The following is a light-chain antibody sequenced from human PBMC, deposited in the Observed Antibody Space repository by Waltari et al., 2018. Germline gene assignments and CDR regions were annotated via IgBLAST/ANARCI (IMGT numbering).Light chain of an antibody. CDR2: YDR. CDR3: HVWHPHVDPGV. J-gene: IGLJ1*01. CDR1: NIGTYS. V-gene: IGLV3-21*04. Sequence: SYVVTQPPSVSVAPGETATITCGGDNIGTYSVQWYQQKAGQAPVLVIFYDRDRPSGIPDRFSGSNSGNTATLTISRVEAGDEARYYCHVWHPHVDPGVFGTGTEVTVL.